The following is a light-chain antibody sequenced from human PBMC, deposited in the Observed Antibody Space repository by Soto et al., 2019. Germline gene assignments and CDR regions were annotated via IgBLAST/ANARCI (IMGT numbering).Light chain of an antibody. CDR2: DAS. V-gene: IGKV1-16*01. CDR1: QDISNH. Sequence: DIQMTQSPSSLSASVGDRVTITCQASQDISNHLNWFQQKPGKVPKLLIFDASTLQTGVPSRFGGGGSGTEFTLTISGLQPDDFATYYCQQYNSYSPWTFGPGTKVDIK. J-gene: IGKJ1*01. CDR3: QQYNSYSPWT.